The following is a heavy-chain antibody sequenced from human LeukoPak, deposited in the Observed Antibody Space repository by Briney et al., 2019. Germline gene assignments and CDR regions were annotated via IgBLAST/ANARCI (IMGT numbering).Heavy chain of an antibody. D-gene: IGHD4-23*01. Sequence: GGSLRLSCAVSGFTVSGNYMSWIRKAPGKGLEWVSLIYSDDTTLYADSVKGRFTISRDISKNTLYLQMSSLRAEDTAVYYCARRAGGYSHPYDYWGQGVLVTVSS. J-gene: IGHJ4*02. CDR1: GFTVSGNY. CDR2: IYSDDTT. V-gene: IGHV3-53*01. CDR3: ARRAGGYSHPYDY.